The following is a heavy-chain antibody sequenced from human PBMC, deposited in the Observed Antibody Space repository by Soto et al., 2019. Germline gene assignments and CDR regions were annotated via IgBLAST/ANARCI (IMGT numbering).Heavy chain of an antibody. CDR1: GFSFITYS. CDR2: IGRRSDI. V-gene: IGHV3-21*01. J-gene: IGHJ6*02. CDR3: AREETAWPLAYGLDV. D-gene: IGHD2-21*02. Sequence: WGSLRLSCEASGFSFITYSIHCCRQSPCKGLEWVSSIGRRSDIYYADSVKGRFTISRDNAKNSVSLQMNSLRDEDTAVYYCAREETAWPLAYGLDVWGQGTTVTVSS.